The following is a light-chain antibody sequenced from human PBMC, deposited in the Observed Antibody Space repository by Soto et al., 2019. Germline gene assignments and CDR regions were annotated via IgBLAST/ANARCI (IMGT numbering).Light chain of an antibody. CDR2: GAS. Sequence: EVVMTQSPATLSVSPGERVTLSCRASQSVSDNLAWYQQKPGQAPRLLIYGASTRATTLPARFSGSGAGTECTRTISSLQSEDFAVYYCQQSNNWPYTFGQGTKLDI. J-gene: IGKJ2*01. CDR1: QSVSDN. CDR3: QQSNNWPYT. V-gene: IGKV3-15*01.